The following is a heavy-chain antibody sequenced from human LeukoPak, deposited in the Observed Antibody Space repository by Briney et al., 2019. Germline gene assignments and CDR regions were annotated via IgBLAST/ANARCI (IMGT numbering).Heavy chain of an antibody. CDR1: SGSINSYY. D-gene: IGHD3-16*01. V-gene: IGHV4-4*07. CDR3: ARHGYTAGHYFLDF. J-gene: IGHJ4*02. CDR2: IYTTGKT. Sequence: PSETLSLTCTVTSGSINSYYWGWVRQPAGRGLEWIGRIYTTGKTDYNPSLKSRLTMSVDTSKRQFSLNLTSVTAADTAIYFCARHGYTAGHYFLDFWSQGKLVTVSS.